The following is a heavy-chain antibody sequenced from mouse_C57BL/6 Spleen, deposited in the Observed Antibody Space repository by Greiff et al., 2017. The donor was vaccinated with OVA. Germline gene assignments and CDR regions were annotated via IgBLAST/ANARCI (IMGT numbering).Heavy chain of an antibody. CDR3: TNYYGSSSSWYFDV. D-gene: IGHD1-1*01. V-gene: IGHV1-5*01. Sequence: VQLQQSGTVLARPGASVKMSCKTSGYTFTSYWMHWVKQRPGQGLEWIGAIYPGNSDTSYNQKFKGKAKLTAVTSASTAYMELSSLTNEDSAVYYCTNYYGSSSSWYFDVWGTGTTVTVSS. J-gene: IGHJ1*03. CDR2: IYPGNSDT. CDR1: GYTFTSYW.